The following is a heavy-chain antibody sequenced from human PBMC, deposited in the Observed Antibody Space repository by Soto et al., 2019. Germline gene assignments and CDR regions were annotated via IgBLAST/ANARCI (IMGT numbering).Heavy chain of an antibody. V-gene: IGHV1-69*01. Sequence: QVQLVQPGAEVKKPGSSVKVSCKASGGTFTNFAISWVRQAPGQRLQWMGGIIPIFGSTNYAQKFQGRVTITADESTSTAYMELSSLRSEDTAVYYCARALVPSGYYGMDVWGQGTTVTVSS. D-gene: IGHD2-8*01. CDR1: GGTFTNFA. CDR3: ARALVPSGYYGMDV. CDR2: IIPIFGST. J-gene: IGHJ6*02.